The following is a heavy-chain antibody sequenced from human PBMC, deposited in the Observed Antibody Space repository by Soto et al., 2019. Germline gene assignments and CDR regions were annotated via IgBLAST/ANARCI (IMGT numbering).Heavy chain of an antibody. J-gene: IGHJ4*02. Sequence: QVQLVQSGAEEKKPGASVKVSCKAPGYTFTNYAMHWVRQAPGQRLEWMGWINAGNGNTKYSQKFQGRVTITRDTSASTAYMELSSLRSEDTAVYYCARVSGYYLPDYWGQGTLVTVSS. CDR1: GYTFTNYA. CDR3: ARVSGYYLPDY. D-gene: IGHD5-12*01. V-gene: IGHV1-3*05. CDR2: INAGNGNT.